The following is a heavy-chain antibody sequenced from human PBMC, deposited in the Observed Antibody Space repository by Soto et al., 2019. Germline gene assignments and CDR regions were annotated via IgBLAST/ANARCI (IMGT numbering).Heavy chain of an antibody. CDR1: GGSFSGYY. CDR2: INHSGST. CDR3: ARVCSSDGYNFDY. J-gene: IGHJ4*02. Sequence: PSETLSLTCAVYGGSFSGYYWSWIRQPPGKGLEWIGEINHSGSTNYNPSLKSRVTISVDTSKNQFSLKLSSVTAADTAVYYCARVCSSDGYNFDYWGQGTLVTVSS. D-gene: IGHD2-8*01. V-gene: IGHV4-34*01.